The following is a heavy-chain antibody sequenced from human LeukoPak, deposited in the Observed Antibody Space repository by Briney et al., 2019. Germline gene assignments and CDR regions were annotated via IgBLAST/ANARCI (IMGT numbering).Heavy chain of an antibody. CDR1: GYTCTGYD. V-gene: IGHV1-8*01. D-gene: IGHD2-2*01. Sequence: ASVKVSCKASGYTCTGYDINWVLQATGQGLEWMGWMNPNSGNTGYAQKFQGRVTMTRNTSISTAYMELSSLRSEDTAVYYCARERGAYQLLSYYYYYCGMDVWGQGTTVTVSS. CDR2: MNPNSGNT. J-gene: IGHJ6*02. CDR3: ARERGAYQLLSYYYYYCGMDV.